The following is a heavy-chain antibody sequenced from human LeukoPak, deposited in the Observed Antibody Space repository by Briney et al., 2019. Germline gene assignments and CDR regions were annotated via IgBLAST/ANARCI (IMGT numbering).Heavy chain of an antibody. V-gene: IGHV5-51*01. CDR1: GYSFTTYW. CDR3: ARRFLVGAAGFDS. CDR2: IYPCDSDT. D-gene: IGHD1-26*01. Sequence: GESLEISCKGSGYSFTTYWIGWVRQMPGKDLEWMGIIYPCDSDTKYNPAFQGQVTMSADKSISTAYLLWSSLKASDTAMYYCARRFLVGAAGFDSWGQGTLVTVSS. J-gene: IGHJ4*02.